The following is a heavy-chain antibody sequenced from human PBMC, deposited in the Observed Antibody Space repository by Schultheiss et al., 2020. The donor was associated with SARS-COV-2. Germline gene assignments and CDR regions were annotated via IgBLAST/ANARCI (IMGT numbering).Heavy chain of an antibody. CDR3: VTEARYYYDY. Sequence: GGSLRLSCAASGFTFSSYGMTWVRQAPGKGLEWVSGISWNSGSIGYADSVKGRFTISRDNAKNSLYLQMNSLRAEDTAVYYCVTEARYYYDYWGQGTLVTVSS. D-gene: IGHD2-15*01. CDR2: ISWNSGSI. V-gene: IGHV3-9*01. J-gene: IGHJ4*02. CDR1: GFTFSSYG.